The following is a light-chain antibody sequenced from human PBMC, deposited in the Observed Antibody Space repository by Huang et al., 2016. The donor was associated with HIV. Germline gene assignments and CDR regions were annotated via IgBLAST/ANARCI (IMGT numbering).Light chain of an antibody. Sequence: DTVMTQSPDSLTVSLGERATINCKSSRSVLHSNNKNYLAWYQQKPGQSPKLLIYWSSSRESGVPERFSGDGSGSNFTLTINSLQADDVAVYYCQQYISTPLTFGGGTKVQI. CDR1: RSVLHSNNKNY. J-gene: IGKJ4*01. CDR3: QQYISTPLT. CDR2: WSS. V-gene: IGKV4-1*01.